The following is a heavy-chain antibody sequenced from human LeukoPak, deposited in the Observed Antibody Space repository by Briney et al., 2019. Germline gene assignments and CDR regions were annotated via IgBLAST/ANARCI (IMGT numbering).Heavy chain of an antibody. CDR3: AKVDLTLPLGVPAAIGGDYYYYYMDV. CDR1: GFTFSSYG. CDR2: IRYDGSNK. V-gene: IGHV3-30*02. D-gene: IGHD2-2*02. J-gene: IGHJ6*03. Sequence: GGSLRLSCAASGFTFSSYGMHWVRQAPGKGLEWVAFIRYDGSNKYYADSVKGRFTISRDNSKNTLYLQMNSLRAEDTAVYYCAKVDLTLPLGVPAAIGGDYYYYYMDVWGKGTTVTVSS.